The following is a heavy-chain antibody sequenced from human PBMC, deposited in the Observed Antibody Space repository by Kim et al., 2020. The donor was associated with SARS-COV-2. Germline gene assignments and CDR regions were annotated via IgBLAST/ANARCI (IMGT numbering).Heavy chain of an antibody. V-gene: IGHV4-39*02. J-gene: IGHJ2*01. Sequence: SETLSLTCSVSGGSISTTSYYGAWIRQAPGKGLEWIASSSYSGSTFYNQSLKSRLILSVDTSKNQFSLRLTSVTAADTATYYCTREKNERFLDWY. CDR3: TREKNERFLDWY. D-gene: IGHD3-3*01. CDR2: SSYSGST. CDR1: GGSISTTSYY.